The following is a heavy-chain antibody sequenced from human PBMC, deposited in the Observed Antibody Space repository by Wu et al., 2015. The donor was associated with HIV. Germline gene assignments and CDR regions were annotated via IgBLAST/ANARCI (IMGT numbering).Heavy chain of an antibody. CDR1: GGTFSSYA. V-gene: IGHV1-69*05. CDR3: ARDLLQYGSGSYYGWFDP. CDR2: IIPIFGTA. Sequence: QVQLVQSGAEVKKPGSSVKVSCKASGGTFSSYAISWVRQAPGQGLEWMGGIIPIFGTANYAQKFQGRVTITTDESTSTAYMELSSLRSEDTAVYYCARDLLQYGSGSYYGWFDPWGQGTLVTVSS. J-gene: IGHJ5*02. D-gene: IGHD3-10*01.